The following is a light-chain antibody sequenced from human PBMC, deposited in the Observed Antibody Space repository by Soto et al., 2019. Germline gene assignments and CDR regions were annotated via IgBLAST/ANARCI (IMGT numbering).Light chain of an antibody. CDR2: QDN. V-gene: IGLV3-1*01. CDR1: KLGDKF. J-gene: IGLJ2*01. Sequence: SYELTQPPSVSVSPGQTANITCSGDKLGDKFACWYQVKPGQSPVLVIYQDNRRPSGIPERFSGPNSGNTATLTISGTQAMDEADYYCQAWDTSAARVVFGGGTKLTVL. CDR3: QAWDTSAARVV.